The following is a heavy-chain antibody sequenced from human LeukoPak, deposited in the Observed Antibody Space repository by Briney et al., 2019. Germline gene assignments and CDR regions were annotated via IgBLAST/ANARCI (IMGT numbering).Heavy chain of an antibody. D-gene: IGHD3-22*01. V-gene: IGHV5-51*01. CDR1: GFTLTDHW. CDR3: ARQKTVDRWFDP. J-gene: IGHJ5*02. Sequence: GESLKISCKGSGFTLTDHWIAWVRQMPGRGLEWVGIIHPGVSDTPKSPSFQGQVTISVDKSISTAYLQWSSLKASDTAMYYCARQKTVDRWFDPWGQGTLVTVSS. CDR2: IHPGVSDT.